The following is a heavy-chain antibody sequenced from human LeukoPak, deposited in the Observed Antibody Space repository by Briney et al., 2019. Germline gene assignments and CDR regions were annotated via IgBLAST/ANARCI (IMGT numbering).Heavy chain of an antibody. Sequence: GGSLRLSCAASGFTFSNFGMNWVRQAPGKGLEWVSYISSSSSTIYYADSVKGRFTISRDNARNSLSLQMNSLRAEDTAVYYCAGSVFDYWGQGTLVTVS. CDR3: AGSVFDY. J-gene: IGHJ4*02. CDR2: ISSSSSTI. CDR1: GFTFSNFG. D-gene: IGHD5/OR15-5a*01. V-gene: IGHV3-48*01.